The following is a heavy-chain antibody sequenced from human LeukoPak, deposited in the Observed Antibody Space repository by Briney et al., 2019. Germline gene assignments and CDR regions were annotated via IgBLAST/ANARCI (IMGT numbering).Heavy chain of an antibody. J-gene: IGHJ5*02. D-gene: IGHD3-22*01. CDR1: GGSISSGDYY. V-gene: IGHV4-30-4*01. CDR3: ARDKDGALITP. Sequence: SQTLSLTCTVSGGSISSGDYYWTWIRQPPGKGLEWIGEIDHSGTTTYNPSLKSRVTISVDTSKNQFSLKLNSVTAADTAVYYCARDKDGALITPWGQGTLVTVSS. CDR2: IDHSGTT.